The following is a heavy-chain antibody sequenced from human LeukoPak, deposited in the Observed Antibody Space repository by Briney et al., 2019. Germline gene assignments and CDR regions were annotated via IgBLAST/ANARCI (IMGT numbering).Heavy chain of an antibody. CDR2: FDPEDGET. Sequence: GASVKVSCKVSGYTLTELSMHWVRQAPGKGLEWMGGFDPEDGETIYAQKFQGRVTVTEDTSTDTAYMELSSLRSEDTAVYYCATASQGSSSSDSVDYWGQGTLVTVSS. CDR1: GYTLTELS. CDR3: ATASQGSSSSDSVDY. V-gene: IGHV1-24*01. D-gene: IGHD6-6*01. J-gene: IGHJ4*02.